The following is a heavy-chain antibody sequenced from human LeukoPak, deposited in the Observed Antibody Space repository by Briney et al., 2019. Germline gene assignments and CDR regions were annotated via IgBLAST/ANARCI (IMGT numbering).Heavy chain of an antibody. J-gene: IGHJ3*02. V-gene: IGHV1-46*01. D-gene: IGHD5-24*01. Sequence: ASVKVSCKASGYTFTSYYMHWVQQAPGQGLEWMGIINPSGGSTSYAQKFQGRVTMTRDTSTSTVYMELSSLRSEDTAVYYCARDSEPVEMATGMAFDIWGQGTMVTVSS. CDR3: ARDSEPVEMATGMAFDI. CDR1: GYTFTSYY. CDR2: INPSGGST.